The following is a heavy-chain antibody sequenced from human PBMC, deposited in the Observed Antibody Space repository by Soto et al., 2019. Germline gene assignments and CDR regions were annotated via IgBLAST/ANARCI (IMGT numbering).Heavy chain of an antibody. V-gene: IGHV4-34*01. Sequence: QVLLQQWGAGLLQPSETLSLTCAVCGGSFSGYYWSWIRQPPGKGLEWIGEINHSGSTNYNPSLKSRVTISVDTSKNQFSLKLSSVTAADTAVYYCARDVAKDYWGQGTLVTVSS. D-gene: IGHD5-12*01. CDR1: GGSFSGYY. CDR3: ARDVAKDY. CDR2: INHSGST. J-gene: IGHJ4*02.